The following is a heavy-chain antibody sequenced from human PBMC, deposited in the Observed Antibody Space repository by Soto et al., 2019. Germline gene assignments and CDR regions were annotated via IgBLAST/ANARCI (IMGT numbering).Heavy chain of an antibody. CDR3: AKATGARYYDFWSNYYYYGMDV. V-gene: IGHV3-23*01. CDR2: ISGSGGST. CDR1: GFTFSSYA. Sequence: EVQLLESGGGLVQPGGSLRLSCAASGFTFSSYAMSWVRQAPGKGLEWVSAISGSGGSTYYADSVKGRFTISRDNSKNTLYLQMNSLRAEDTAVYYCAKATGARYYDFWSNYYYYGMDVWGQGTTVTVSS. J-gene: IGHJ6*02. D-gene: IGHD3-3*01.